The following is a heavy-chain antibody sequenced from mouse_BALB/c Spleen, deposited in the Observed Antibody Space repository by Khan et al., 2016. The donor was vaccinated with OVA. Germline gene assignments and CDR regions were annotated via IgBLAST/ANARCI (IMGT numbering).Heavy chain of an antibody. CDR3: ARDGYSPGFAY. D-gene: IGHD2-3*01. Sequence: VQLQQPGAELVRPGALVKLSCKASGFNIKDYYIHWVKQRPEQGLEWIGWIDPENGNTIYDPKFQGKATITEDTSSNTAYLQLSSLTSEDTAVYYCARDGYSPGFAYWGQGTLVTVSA. CDR2: IDPENGNT. V-gene: IGHV14-1*02. J-gene: IGHJ3*01. CDR1: GFNIKDYY.